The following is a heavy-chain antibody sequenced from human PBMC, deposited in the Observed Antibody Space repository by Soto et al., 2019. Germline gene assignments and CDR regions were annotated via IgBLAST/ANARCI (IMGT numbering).Heavy chain of an antibody. CDR2: ISAYNGNT. V-gene: IGHV1-18*04. J-gene: IGHJ4*02. CDR1: GYTFTSYG. Sequence: ASVKVSCKASGYTFTSYGISWVRQAPGQGLEWMGWISAYNGNTNYAQKLQGRVTMTTDTSTSTAHMELRSLRSDDTAVYYCARDRAYYYGSGSQTLFDYWGQGTLVTVSS. CDR3: ARDRAYYYGSGSQTLFDY. D-gene: IGHD3-10*01.